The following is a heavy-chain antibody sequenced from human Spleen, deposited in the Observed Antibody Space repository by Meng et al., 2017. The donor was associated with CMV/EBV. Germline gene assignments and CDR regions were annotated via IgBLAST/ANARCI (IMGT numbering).Heavy chain of an antibody. Sequence: ASVKVSCKASGYTFTSRGISWVRQAPGQGLEWMGWISTYSGNTNYAQKFQGRVTVTTDTTTSTAYMELRSLRSDDTAVYYCVRDCVTPSCYRDTRGGFVHWGPGTLVTVSS. CDR3: VRDCVTPSCYRDTRGGFVH. V-gene: IGHV1-18*01. D-gene: IGHD2-2*02. J-gene: IGHJ4*02. CDR2: ISTYSGNT. CDR1: GYTFTSRG.